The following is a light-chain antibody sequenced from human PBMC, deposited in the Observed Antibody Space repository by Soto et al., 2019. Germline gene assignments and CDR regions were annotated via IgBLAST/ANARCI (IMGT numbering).Light chain of an antibody. Sequence: EIVMTQSPATLSVSPGERVTLSCRASQSVGSNLAWYQQKPGQAPRLLIYGAFIRATGVPARFSGSGSGTEFTLTISSLQSEDFALYHCQHDSDWSPLTFGGVTNVEIK. V-gene: IGKV3-15*01. J-gene: IGKJ4*01. CDR2: GAF. CDR1: QSVGSN. CDR3: QHDSDWSPLT.